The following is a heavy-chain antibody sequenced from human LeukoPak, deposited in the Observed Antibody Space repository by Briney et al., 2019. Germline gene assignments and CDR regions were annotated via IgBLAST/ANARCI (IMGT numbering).Heavy chain of an antibody. J-gene: IGHJ2*01. CDR1: KFNFA. CDR2: ISGSGDST. D-gene: IGHD6-13*01. CDR3: ARAAYSSTWYSRYFDL. Sequence: PGGSLRLSCAASKFNFAMSWVRQTAGKRLEWVSAISGSGDSTFYADSVKGRFTISRDNSKNTLYLQMNSLRAGDTAVYYCARAAYSSTWYSRYFDLWGRGTLVTVSS. V-gene: IGHV3-23*01.